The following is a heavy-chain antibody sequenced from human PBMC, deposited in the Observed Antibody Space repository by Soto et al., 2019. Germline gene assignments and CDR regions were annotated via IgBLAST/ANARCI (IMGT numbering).Heavy chain of an antibody. CDR2: FYSGGTT. Sequence: QPGGSLRLSCVVSGFSVSSSYMSWVRQAPEKGLEWVSVFYSGGTTYYADSVKGRFTISRDNSKNTLYLQMNSLRAEDTAVYFCVNANVGTVAGVHLMDAWGQGTLVTVSS. V-gene: IGHV3-53*01. CDR3: VNANVGTVAGVHLMDA. CDR1: GFSVSSSY. J-gene: IGHJ5*02. D-gene: IGHD6-19*01.